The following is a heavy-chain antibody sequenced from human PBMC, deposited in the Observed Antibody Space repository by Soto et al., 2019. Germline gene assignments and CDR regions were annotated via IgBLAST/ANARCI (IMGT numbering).Heavy chain of an antibody. CDR3: STGPRRLSD. D-gene: IGHD3-3*01. Sequence: QVQLMESGGGLVNPGGSLRLSCAASGFVFSDRYMSWIRQAPGKGLESLSYISGSSSDTNYADSVKGRFTISRDNAKNSVYLQMNSLGVEDTAVYYCSTGPRRLSDWGQGALVIVSS. CDR2: ISGSSSDT. V-gene: IGHV3-11*05. J-gene: IGHJ4*02. CDR1: GFVFSDRY.